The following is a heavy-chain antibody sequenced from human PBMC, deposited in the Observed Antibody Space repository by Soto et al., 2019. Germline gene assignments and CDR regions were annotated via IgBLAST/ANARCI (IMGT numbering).Heavy chain of an antibody. CDR2: ISSNGGST. V-gene: IGHV3-64*01. D-gene: IGHD3-16*01. CDR3: ARDVFDTYGMDV. CDR1: GFTFSSYA. J-gene: IGHJ6*02. Sequence: EVQLVESGGGLVQPGGSLRLSCAASGFTFSSYAMHWVRQAPGKGLEYVSAISSNGGSTYYANSVKGRFTISRDNSKNTLYLQMGGLRAEDMAVYYCARDVFDTYGMDVWGQGTTVTGSS.